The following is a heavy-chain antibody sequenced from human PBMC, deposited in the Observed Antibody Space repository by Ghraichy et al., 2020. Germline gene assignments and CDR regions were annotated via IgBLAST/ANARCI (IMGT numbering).Heavy chain of an antibody. CDR3: ARGGYHGDYAYFDY. V-gene: IGHV3-30-3*01. D-gene: IGHD4-17*01. J-gene: IGHJ4*02. CDR1: KFTFSNYA. Sequence: GALRLSCVASKFTFSNYAIHWVRQAPVKGLEWVAFISHDGSTKSYADSVKGRFTISRDNSKSSLFLEMNSLEAEDTAGYYCARGGYHGDYAYFDYWGQGTLVTVSS. CDR2: ISHDGSTK.